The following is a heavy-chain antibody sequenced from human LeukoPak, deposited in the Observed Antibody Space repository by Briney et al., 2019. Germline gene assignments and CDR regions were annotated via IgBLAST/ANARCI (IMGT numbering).Heavy chain of an antibody. D-gene: IGHD2/OR15-2a*01. CDR3: AREFGQYYG. CDR1: GFTFSSYA. V-gene: IGHV3-30*04. Sequence: PGGSLRLSCAASGFTFSSYAMSWVRQAPGKGLEWVAVISYDGSNKYYAASVKGRFTISRDNSKNTLYLQMNSLRAEDTAVYYCAREFGQYYGWGQGTLVTVSS. CDR2: ISYDGSNK. J-gene: IGHJ4*02.